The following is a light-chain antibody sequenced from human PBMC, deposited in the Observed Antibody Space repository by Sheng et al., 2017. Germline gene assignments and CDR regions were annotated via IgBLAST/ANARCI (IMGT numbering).Light chain of an antibody. CDR3: QSYDSSLSGYYV. CDR1: SSDVGYYNY. CDR2: DVS. Sequence: QSALTQPASVSGSPGQSITISCTGTSSDVGYYNYVSWYQQYPGKAPKLIIYDVSNRPSGVSNRLSGSKSGTSASLAITGLQAEDEADYYCQSYDSSLSGYYVFGTGTKVTVL. V-gene: IGLV2-14*03. J-gene: IGLJ1*01.